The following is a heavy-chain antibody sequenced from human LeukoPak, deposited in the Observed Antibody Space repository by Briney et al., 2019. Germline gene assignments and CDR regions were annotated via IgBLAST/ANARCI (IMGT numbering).Heavy chain of an antibody. CDR1: GGSISSSSYY. CDR3: ARDSPYVWGSYRPFDY. V-gene: IGHV4-39*07. CDR2: IYYSGST. D-gene: IGHD3-16*02. J-gene: IGHJ4*02. Sequence: SETLSLTCTVSGGSISSSSYYWGWIRQPPGKVLEWIVSIYYSGSTYYNPSLKSRVTISVDTSKNQFSLKLSSVNAADTAVYYCARDSPYVWGSYRPFDYWGQGTLVTVS.